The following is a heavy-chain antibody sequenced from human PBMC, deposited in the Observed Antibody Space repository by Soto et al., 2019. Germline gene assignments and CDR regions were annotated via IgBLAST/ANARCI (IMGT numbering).Heavy chain of an antibody. CDR3: ARDRGYYYDSSGYDAFDI. D-gene: IGHD3-22*01. J-gene: IGHJ3*02. CDR1: GYTFTSYY. V-gene: IGHV1-46*01. CDR2: INPSGGST. Sequence: ASVKVSCKASGYTFTSYYMHWVRQAPGQGLEWMGIINPSGGSTSYAQKFQGRVTMTRDTSTSTVYMELSSLRSEDTAVYYCARDRGYYYDSSGYDAFDIWGQGTMVTVSS.